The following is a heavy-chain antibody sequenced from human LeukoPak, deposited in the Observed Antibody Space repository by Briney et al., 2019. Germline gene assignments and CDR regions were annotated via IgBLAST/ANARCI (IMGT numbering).Heavy chain of an antibody. CDR3: ARIGPTGNKHNWFDP. V-gene: IGHV4-59*01. CDR2: IYYSGST. CDR1: GGSISSYY. D-gene: IGHD4-23*01. Sequence: SETLSLTCTVSGGSISSYYWSWIRQPPGKGLEWIGYIYYSGSTNYNPSLKSRVTISVDTSKNQFSLKLSSVTAADTAVYYCARIGPTGNKHNWFDPWGQGTLVTVSS. J-gene: IGHJ5*02.